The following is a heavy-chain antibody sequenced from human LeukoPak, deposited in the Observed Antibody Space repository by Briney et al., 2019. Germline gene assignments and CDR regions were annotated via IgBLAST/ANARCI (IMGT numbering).Heavy chain of an antibody. J-gene: IGHJ5*02. D-gene: IGHD6-19*01. CDR1: GGSISSYY. CDR2: IYTSGST. CDR3: ARDSARRGIAVAASWAHWFDP. V-gene: IGHV4-4*07. Sequence: SETLSLTCTVSGGSISSYYWSWIRQPAGKRLEWIGRIYTSGSTNYNPSLKSRVTMSVDTSKNQFSLKLSSVTAADTAVYYCARDSARRGIAVAASWAHWFDPWGQGTLVTVSS.